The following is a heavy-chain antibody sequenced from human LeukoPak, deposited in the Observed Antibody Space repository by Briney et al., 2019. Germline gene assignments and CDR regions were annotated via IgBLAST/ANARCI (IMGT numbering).Heavy chain of an antibody. Sequence: SETLSLTCAVYGGSFSGYYWSWIRQPPGKGLEWIGEINHSGSTNYNPSLKSRVTISVDTSKNQFSLKLSSVTAADAAVYYCARVWGFMALWFDPWGQGTLVTVSS. CDR3: ARVWGFMALWFDP. CDR2: INHSGST. J-gene: IGHJ5*02. V-gene: IGHV4-34*01. CDR1: GGSFSGYY. D-gene: IGHD5-24*01.